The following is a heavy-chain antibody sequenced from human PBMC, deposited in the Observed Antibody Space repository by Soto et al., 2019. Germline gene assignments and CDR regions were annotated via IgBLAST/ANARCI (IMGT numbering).Heavy chain of an antibody. CDR1: GFTFSGYG. J-gene: IGHJ4*02. CDR3: AKGFLWFGESMGGDY. V-gene: IGHV3-23*04. Sequence: VQLVESGGGVVQPGRSLRLSCAVSGFTFSGYGMQWVRQAPGKGLEWVSTISGSGDSTYYADSVRGRFTISRDNSKNTLYLQTNSLRAEDTAVYYCAKGFLWFGESMGGDYWGQGTLVTVSS. CDR2: ISGSGDST. D-gene: IGHD3-10*01.